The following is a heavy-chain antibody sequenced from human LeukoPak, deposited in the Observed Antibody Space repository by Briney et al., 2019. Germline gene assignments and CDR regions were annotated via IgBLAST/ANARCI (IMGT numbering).Heavy chain of an antibody. J-gene: IGHJ6*02. V-gene: IGHV3-23*01. CDR2: ISGSGGST. CDR1: GFTFSSYA. CDR3: ATKGVDTAMVLLYYYYGMDV. D-gene: IGHD5-18*01. Sequence: QSGGSLRLSCAASGFTFSSYAMSWVRQAPGKGLEWVSAISGSGGSTYYADSVKGRFTISRDNSKNTLYLQMNSLRAEDTAVYYCATKGVDTAMVLLYYYYGMDVWGQGTTVTVSS.